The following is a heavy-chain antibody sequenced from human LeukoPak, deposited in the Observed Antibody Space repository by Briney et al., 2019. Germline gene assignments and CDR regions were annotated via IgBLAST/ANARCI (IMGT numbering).Heavy chain of an antibody. D-gene: IGHD5-18*01. CDR1: GYTFTSYG. V-gene: IGHV1-18*01. CDR3: ARDSRYSYGFLPFDY. Sequence: ASVKVSCKASGYTFTSYGISWVRQAPGQGLEWMGWISAYNGNTNYAQKLQGRVTMTTDTSTSTAYMELRSLRSDDTAVYYCARDSRYSYGFLPFDYWGQGTLVTVSS. J-gene: IGHJ4*02. CDR2: ISAYNGNT.